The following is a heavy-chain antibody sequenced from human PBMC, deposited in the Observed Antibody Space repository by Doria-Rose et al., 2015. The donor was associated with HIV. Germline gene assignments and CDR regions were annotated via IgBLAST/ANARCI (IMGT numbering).Heavy chain of an antibody. J-gene: IGHJ4*02. V-gene: IGHV2-26*01. D-gene: IGHD6-13*01. CDR2: IFSDHEG. CDR3: ARIKSSRWYHKYYFDF. Sequence: QVTLKESGPVLVKPAETLTLTCTVSGVSLSSPGMGVSWIRQPPGKALEWLANIFSDHEGSYKSSPKSRLTISRGTSISQVVLTMTDMDPVDTATYYCARIKSSRWYHKYYFDFWGQGTLVIVSA. CDR1: GVSLSSPGMG.